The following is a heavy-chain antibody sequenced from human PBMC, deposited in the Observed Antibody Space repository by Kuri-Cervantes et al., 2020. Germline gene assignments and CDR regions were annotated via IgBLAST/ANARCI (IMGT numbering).Heavy chain of an antibody. D-gene: IGHD5-12*01. CDR1: GDSISSYY. V-gene: IGHV4-34*01. CDR2: INHRGSI. J-gene: IGHJ4*02. Sequence: GSLRLSCIVSGDSISSYYWNWIRQPAGKGLEWIGEINHRGSINYNPSLKSRVTISVDTSNNEFSLKVTSVTAADTAVYYCARSRPYSGGKVWVDLDHWGQGSLVTVSS. CDR3: ARSRPYSGGKVWVDLDH.